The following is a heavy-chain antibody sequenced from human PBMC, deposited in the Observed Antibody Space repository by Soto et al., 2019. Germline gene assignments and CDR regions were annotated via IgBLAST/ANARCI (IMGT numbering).Heavy chain of an antibody. D-gene: IGHD2-21*02. J-gene: IGHJ4*02. Sequence: ASVKVSCKASGYIFTSYYIHWVRQAPGQGLEWMGWINPFDGSRMFAQSFQGRVTMTRDTSTSTVYMEVSSLRAEDTAVYYCAAEIYSGGNCCSFDYWGQVYLVTVSS. CDR1: GYIFTSYY. CDR3: AAEIYSGGNCCSFDY. CDR2: INPFDGSR. V-gene: IGHV1-46*01.